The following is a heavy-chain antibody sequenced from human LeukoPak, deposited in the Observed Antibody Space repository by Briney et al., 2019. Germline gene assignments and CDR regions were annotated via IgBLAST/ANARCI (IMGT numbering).Heavy chain of an antibody. V-gene: IGHV1-18*01. J-gene: IGHJ4*02. CDR1: GHTFTSYG. CDR2: ISAYNGNT. Sequence: ASVKVSCKASGHTFTSYGISWVRQAPGQGLEWMGWISAYNGNTNYAQKLQGRVTMTTDTSTSTAYMELRSLRSDDTAVYYCARDIAVAGTGGLFDYWGQGTLVTVSS. D-gene: IGHD6-19*01. CDR3: ARDIAVAGTGGLFDY.